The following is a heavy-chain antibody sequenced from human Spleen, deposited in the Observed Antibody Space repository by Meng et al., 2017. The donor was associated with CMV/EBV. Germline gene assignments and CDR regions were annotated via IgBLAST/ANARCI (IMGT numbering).Heavy chain of an antibody. V-gene: IGHV3-48*03. Sequence: GESLKISCAASGFTFSTFRMNWVRQAPGKGLECVSYISSSGTTIYYADSVKGRFTISRDNTKNRLYLQMNSLRGDDTAIYYCATKRRYWGQGTLVTVSS. CDR1: GFTFSTFR. J-gene: IGHJ4*02. CDR2: ISSSGTTI. CDR3: ATKRRY.